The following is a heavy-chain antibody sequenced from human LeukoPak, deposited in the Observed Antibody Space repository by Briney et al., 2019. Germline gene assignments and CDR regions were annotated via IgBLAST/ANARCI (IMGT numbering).Heavy chain of an antibody. CDR1: GGSISSYY. V-gene: IGHV4-59*08. CDR2: IYYSGST. J-gene: IGHJ2*01. D-gene: IGHD1-26*01. CDR3: ANGVVGARDWYFDL. Sequence: PSETLSLTCTVSGGSISSYYWSWIRQPPGKGLEWIGYIYYSGSTNYNPSLKSRVTISVDTSKNQFSLKLSSVTAADTAVYYCANGVVGARDWYFDLWGRGTLVTVSS.